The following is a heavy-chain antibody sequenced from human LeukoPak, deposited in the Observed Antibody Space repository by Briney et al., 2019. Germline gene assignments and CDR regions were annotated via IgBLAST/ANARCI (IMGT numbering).Heavy chain of an antibody. CDR1: GFTFSNHG. CDR2: ICYDGSTK. J-gene: IGHJ4*02. D-gene: IGHD3-10*01. V-gene: IGHV3-33*06. Sequence: PGRSLRLSCAASGFTFSNHGMHWVRRAPGKGLEWVAVICYDGSTKYYLDSVKGRFSISRDNSKNTVHLQMNSLSAEATAIYYCVKDYRTGSYYPDIWGRGTLVTVSS. CDR3: VKDYRTGSYYPDI.